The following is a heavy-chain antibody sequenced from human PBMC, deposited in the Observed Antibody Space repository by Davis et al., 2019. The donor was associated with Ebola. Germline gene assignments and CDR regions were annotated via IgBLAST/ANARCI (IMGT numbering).Heavy chain of an antibody. V-gene: IGHV3-30-3*01. J-gene: IGHJ5*02. CDR3: AREGGSSGRAGWFDP. D-gene: IGHD6-25*01. Sequence: GESLKISCTASGFSVRNSIIHWVRQAPGKGLEWVAAISHEDNTHYADALRGRLTISRDNSRNTVYLEMSSLGLEDTAMFYCAREGGSSGRAGWFDPWVQGTLVTVSS. CDR2: ISHEDNT. CDR1: GFSVRNSI.